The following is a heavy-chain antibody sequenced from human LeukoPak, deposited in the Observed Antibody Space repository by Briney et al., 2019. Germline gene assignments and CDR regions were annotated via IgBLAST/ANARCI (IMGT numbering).Heavy chain of an antibody. J-gene: IGHJ1*01. Sequence: GGSLRLSCAASGFTFSDYYMSWIRQAPGKGLEWVSYISSSGSTIYYADSVKGRFTISRDNAKNSLYLQINSLRAEDTAVYYCARTTYCGRDRYSSDFQHWGQGTLVTVSS. V-gene: IGHV3-11*01. CDR3: ARTTYCGRDRYSSDFQH. D-gene: IGHD2-21*02. CDR2: ISSSGSTI. CDR1: GFTFSDYY.